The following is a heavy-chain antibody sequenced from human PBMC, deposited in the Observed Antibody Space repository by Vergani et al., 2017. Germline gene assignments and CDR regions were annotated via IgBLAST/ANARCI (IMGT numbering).Heavy chain of an antibody. CDR1: GGSISSSSYY. CDR2: IYYSGST. CDR3: AREMVRDTPPGY. D-gene: IGHD2-8*01. V-gene: IGHV4-39*07. J-gene: IGHJ4*02. Sequence: QVQLQESGPGLVKPSETLSLTCTVSGGSISSSSYYWGWIRQPPGKGLEWIGSIYYSGSTYYNPSLKSRVTISVDTSKNQFSLKLSSVTAADTAVYYCAREMVRDTPPGYWGQGTLVTVSS.